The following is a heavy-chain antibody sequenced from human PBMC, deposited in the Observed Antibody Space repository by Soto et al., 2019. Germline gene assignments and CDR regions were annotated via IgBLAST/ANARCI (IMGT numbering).Heavy chain of an antibody. CDR1: GGSISSYY. CDR2: IYYSGST. V-gene: IGHV4-59*01. J-gene: IGHJ6*02. D-gene: IGHD6-13*01. CDR3: TRDVGSSWTEEVGGLDV. Sequence: QVQLQESGPGLVKPSETLSLTCTVTGGSISSYYWSWIRQPPGKGLEWIGYIYYSGSTNYNPSLTSRVVISVDTYMTQFTLKLSSVTAADTAVYYCTRDVGSSWTEEVGGLDVWGQGTTVVVSS.